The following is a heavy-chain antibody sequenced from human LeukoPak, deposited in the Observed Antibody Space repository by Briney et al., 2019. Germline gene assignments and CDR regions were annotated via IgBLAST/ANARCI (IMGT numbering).Heavy chain of an antibody. CDR3: ARAPFGFGAYYYYYYMDV. CDR1: GGTFSSYA. Sequence: GASVKVSCKASGGTFSSYAISWVRQAPGQGLEWMGGIIPIFGTANYAQKFQGRVTITADKSTSTAYMELSSLRSEDTAVYYCARAPFGFGAYYYYYYMDVWGKGTTVTVSS. J-gene: IGHJ6*03. D-gene: IGHD3-10*01. CDR2: IIPIFGTA. V-gene: IGHV1-69*06.